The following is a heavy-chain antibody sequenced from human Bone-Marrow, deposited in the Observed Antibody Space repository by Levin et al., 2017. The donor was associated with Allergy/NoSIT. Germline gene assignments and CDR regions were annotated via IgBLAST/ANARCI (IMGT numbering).Heavy chain of an antibody. J-gene: IGHJ6*02. Sequence: GGSLRLSCAASGFTFDDYGMSWVRQAPGKGLEWVSGINWNGGSTGYADSVKGRFTISRDNAKNSLYLQMNSLRAEDTALYHCARGNGNGLSAAGKHYYYYGMDVWGQGTTVTVSS. CDR1: GFTFDDYG. CDR3: ARGNGNGLSAAGKHYYYYGMDV. D-gene: IGHD6-13*01. CDR2: INWNGGST. V-gene: IGHV3-20*01.